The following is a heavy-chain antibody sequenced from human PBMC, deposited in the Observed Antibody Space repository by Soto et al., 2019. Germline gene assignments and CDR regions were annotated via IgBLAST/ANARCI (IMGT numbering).Heavy chain of an antibody. J-gene: IGHJ6*02. CDR3: ARRGGSSSGYYYYAFDV. V-gene: IGHV4-31*03. CDR2: IYSNGDT. CDR1: SDSMNSGGYY. Sequence: PSETLSLICSVSSDSMNSGGYYWSWIRQHPGKGLEWIGYIYSNGDTYYNPSLKSRVTISVDTSKNQFSLNLTSVTGADTAVYYCARRGGSSSGYYYYAFDVWGQGTKVTVSS. D-gene: IGHD6-6*01.